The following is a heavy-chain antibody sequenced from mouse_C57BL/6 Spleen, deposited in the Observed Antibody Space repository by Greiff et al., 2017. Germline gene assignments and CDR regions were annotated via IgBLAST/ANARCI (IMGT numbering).Heavy chain of an antibody. CDR3: ARSDYDYGEDYFDY. CDR2: IHPNSGST. CDR1: GYTFTSYW. V-gene: IGHV1-64*01. J-gene: IGHJ2*01. Sequence: QVQLQQPGAELVKPGASVKLSCKASGYTFTSYWMHWVKQRPGQGLEWIGMIHPNSGSTNYNEKFKSKATLTVDKSSSTAYMQLSSLTSEDSAVYYCARSDYDYGEDYFDYWGQGTTLTVSS. D-gene: IGHD2-4*01.